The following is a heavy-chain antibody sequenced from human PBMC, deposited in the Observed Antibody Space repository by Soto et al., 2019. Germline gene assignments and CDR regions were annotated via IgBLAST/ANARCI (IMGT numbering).Heavy chain of an antibody. J-gene: IGHJ5*02. CDR1: GYSCIIYW. D-gene: IGHD2-21*02. Sequence: PVVSMTVSSKGSGYSCIIYWFGWVRQIPGKGLEWMGIIYPGDSDTRYNASFQGQVTISADKSISTAYLQWSSLKASDTALYYWAKTYGGNSFDWFGPWGPGTPVTVSS. V-gene: IGHV5-51*01. CDR3: AKTYGGNSFDWFGP. CDR2: IYPGDSDT.